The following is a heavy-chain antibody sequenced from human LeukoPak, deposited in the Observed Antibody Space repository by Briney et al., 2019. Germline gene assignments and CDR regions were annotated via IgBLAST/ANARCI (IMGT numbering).Heavy chain of an antibody. CDR1: GGSFSGYY. Sequence: KASETLSLTCAVYGGSFSGYYWSWIRQPPGKGLEWIGEINHSGGTNYNPSLKSRVTISVDTSKNQFSLKLSSVTAADTAVYYCARGPQGVPYYWGQGTLVTVSS. J-gene: IGHJ4*02. V-gene: IGHV4-34*01. D-gene: IGHD3-16*01. CDR3: ARGPQGVPYY. CDR2: INHSGGT.